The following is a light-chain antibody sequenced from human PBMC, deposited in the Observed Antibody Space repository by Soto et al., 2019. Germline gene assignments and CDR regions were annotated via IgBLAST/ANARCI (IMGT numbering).Light chain of an antibody. CDR1: QSIGSSY. CDR3: QHFGSSWLT. V-gene: IGKV3-20*01. CDR2: GTS. Sequence: ENELTQSPGTLSLSVGDRATLSCRASQSIGSSYLSCYQQKPGHATRLIISGTSNSATGIPDRFSGSGSGTDFTLTISSLEPEDFAVYYCQHFGSSWLTFGQGTKVEIK. J-gene: IGKJ1*01.